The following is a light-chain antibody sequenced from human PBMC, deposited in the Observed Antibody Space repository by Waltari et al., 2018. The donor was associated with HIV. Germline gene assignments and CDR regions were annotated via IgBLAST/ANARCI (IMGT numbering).Light chain of an antibody. V-gene: IGKV1-16*02. CDR3: QQYKSYPIT. CDR2: AAS. Sequence: DIQMTQSPSSLSASVGDRVTITCRASQGINNYLVWFQQKPGKAPKSLIYAASSLKSGVPSKFSGSGSGTDFTLTISSLQPEDFATYYCQQYKSYPITFGQGTRLEIK. CDR1: QGINNY. J-gene: IGKJ5*01.